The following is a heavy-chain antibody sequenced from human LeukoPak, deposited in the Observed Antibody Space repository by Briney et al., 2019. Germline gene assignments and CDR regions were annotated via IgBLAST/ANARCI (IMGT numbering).Heavy chain of an antibody. CDR1: GFSFTNFW. CDR3: ARGDASSGDH. CDR2: IHPEGNEK. Sequence: GGSLRLSCAVSGFSFTNFWMSWVRQAPGRGLEWVANIHPEGNEKYHVESVKGRFTISRDNTKNLLFLQMNGLRVEDTAVYYCARGDASSGDHWGQGTLVTVSS. V-gene: IGHV3-7*04. J-gene: IGHJ4*02.